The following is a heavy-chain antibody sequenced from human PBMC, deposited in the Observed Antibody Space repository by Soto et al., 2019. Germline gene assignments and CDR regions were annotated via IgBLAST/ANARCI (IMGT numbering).Heavy chain of an antibody. D-gene: IGHD2-8*01. J-gene: IGHJ3*02. CDR3: ARESRCVNGACGDVFDI. CDR1: GGSISTYY. V-gene: IGHV4-59*12. Sequence: QVQLQESGPGLVTPSETLSLTCTVSGGSISTYYWTWIRQSPEKGLEWLGNIYYSGSTNYSPSLRGRHTISLDTSKNQFSLKLRSVTAADTAVYYCARESRCVNGACGDVFDIWGRGTKVTVSS. CDR2: IYYSGST.